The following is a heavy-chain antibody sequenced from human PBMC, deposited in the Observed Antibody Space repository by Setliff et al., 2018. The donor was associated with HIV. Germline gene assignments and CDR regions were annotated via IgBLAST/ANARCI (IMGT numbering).Heavy chain of an antibody. CDR3: ARTAILQFNWFDP. CDR1: ADTFTNCL. J-gene: IGHJ5*02. CDR2: IIPITGTV. Sequence: SVKVSCKASADTFTNCLINWVRQAPGQGPEWMGKIIPITGTVTYAQNFQGRLTITADRFTSTAYMELSSLRSEDTAVYYCARTAILQFNWFDPWGQGTLVTVSS. V-gene: IGHV1-69*08. D-gene: IGHD2-21*02.